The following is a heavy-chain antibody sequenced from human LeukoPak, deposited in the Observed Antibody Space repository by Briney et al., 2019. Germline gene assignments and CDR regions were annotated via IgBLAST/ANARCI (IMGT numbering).Heavy chain of an antibody. D-gene: IGHD2-15*01. CDR3: AKGPSGREYYFDY. CDR1: GFNVGNYS. Sequence: GTLTRTASASGFNVGNYSLTRVRPGQGLGLEWGSVINADSATSFYADSVKGRFTISRDNSKNTLYLQMNSLRAEDTAVYYCAKGPSGREYYFDYWGQGALVTVSS. J-gene: IGHJ4*02. CDR2: INADSATS. V-gene: IGHV3-23*01.